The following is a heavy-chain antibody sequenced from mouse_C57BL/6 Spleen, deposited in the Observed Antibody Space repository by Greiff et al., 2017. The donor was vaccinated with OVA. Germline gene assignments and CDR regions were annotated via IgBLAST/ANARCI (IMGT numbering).Heavy chain of an antibody. D-gene: IGHD1-1*01. CDR3: ARWGSSHFDY. Sequence: QVQLQQPGAELVRPGSSVKLSCKASGYTFTSYWMDWVKQRPGQGLEWIGNIYPSDSETHYNQKFKDKATLTVDKSSSTAYMQLSSLTSEDSAVYYWARWGSSHFDYWGQGTTLTVSS. CDR2: IYPSDSET. J-gene: IGHJ2*01. V-gene: IGHV1-61*01. CDR1: GYTFTSYW.